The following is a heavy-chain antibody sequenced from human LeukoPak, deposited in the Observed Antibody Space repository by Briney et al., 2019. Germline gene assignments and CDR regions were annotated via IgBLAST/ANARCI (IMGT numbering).Heavy chain of an antibody. V-gene: IGHV3-30*03. CDR2: ISYDGSNK. Sequence: GGSLRLSCAASGFTFSSYGMHWVRQAPGKGLEWVAVISYDGSNKYYADSVKGRFTISRDNAKNSLYLQMNSLRAEDTAVYYCASRFKDSSGYYYFDYWGQGTLVTVSS. D-gene: IGHD3-22*01. CDR3: ASRFKDSSGYYYFDY. CDR1: GFTFSSYG. J-gene: IGHJ4*02.